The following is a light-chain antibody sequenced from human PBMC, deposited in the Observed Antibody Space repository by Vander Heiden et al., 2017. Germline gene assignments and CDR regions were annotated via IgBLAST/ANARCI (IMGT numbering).Light chain of an antibody. CDR3: QSYDSSLSPVV. CDR1: SSNIGAVYD. Sequence: QSVLTQPPSVSGAPGQRVTISCPGSSSNIGAVYDVHWYQQLPGTAPKLLIYGNSNRPSGVPDRFSGSKSGTSASLAITGLQAEDEADYYCQSYDSSLSPVVFGGGTKLTVL. J-gene: IGLJ2*01. CDR2: GNS. V-gene: IGLV1-40*01.